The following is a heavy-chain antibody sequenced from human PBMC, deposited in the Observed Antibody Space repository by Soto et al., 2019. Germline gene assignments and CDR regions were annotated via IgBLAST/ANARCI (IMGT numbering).Heavy chain of an antibody. CDR2: IYSGSSA. CDR1: GDSISSSNW. J-gene: IGHJ4*02. V-gene: IGHV4-4*02. CDR3: ARESAGISIGDAWDL. Sequence: QVQLQESGPGLVKPSGTLSLTCAVSGDSISSSNWWAWVRQAPGKGLEWVGEIYSGSSATYNPSLKSRVPISVDKSKNQLSLKLNSVTAADTAVYYGARESAGISIGDAWDLWGQGTLVTVSS. D-gene: IGHD3-16*01.